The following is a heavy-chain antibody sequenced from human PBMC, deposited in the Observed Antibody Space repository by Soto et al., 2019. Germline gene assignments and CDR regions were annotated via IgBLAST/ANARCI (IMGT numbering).Heavy chain of an antibody. J-gene: IGHJ5*02. CDR2: IYYSGST. D-gene: IGHD3-10*01. CDR1: GGSISSGGYY. Sequence: QVQLQESGPGLVKPSQTLSLTCTVSGGSISSGGYYWGWIRQHPGKGLEWIGYIYYSGSTYYNPSLKSRETIGVDTSKNQFSLQLSSVTAADTAVYYCARAKYGLLLWFGELSPWGQGTLVTVSS. CDR3: ARAKYGLLLWFGELSP. V-gene: IGHV4-31*03.